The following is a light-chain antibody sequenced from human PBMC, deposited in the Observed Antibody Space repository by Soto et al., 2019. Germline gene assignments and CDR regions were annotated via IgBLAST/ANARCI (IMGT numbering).Light chain of an antibody. CDR2: EVS. Sequence: QSALTQPPSASGSPGQSVTISCTGTSSDVGGYNFVSWYQQHPGKAPKLMIYEVSERPSGVRDRFSGSKSGNTASLTVSGRQAEDEADYYCSSYAGSNIVVFGGGTKLTVL. CDR3: SSYAGSNIVV. V-gene: IGLV2-8*01. CDR1: SSDVGGYNF. J-gene: IGLJ2*01.